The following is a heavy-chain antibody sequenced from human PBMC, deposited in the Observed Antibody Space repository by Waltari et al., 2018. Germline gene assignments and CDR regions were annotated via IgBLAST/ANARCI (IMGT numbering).Heavy chain of an antibody. Sequence: QLQLQESGPGLVKPSETLSLTCTVSGDSISSPTYYWGWTRQPPGKGLEWIGNRYHSGGTFYSPSLKSRVSISLDTSKSQFSLKLRSVTATDTAVYYCARGVAVGGNTHLDYWGQGALVTVSS. CDR1: GDSISSPTYY. D-gene: IGHD6-19*01. CDR3: ARGVAVGGNTHLDY. CDR2: RYHSGGT. V-gene: IGHV4-39*07. J-gene: IGHJ4*02.